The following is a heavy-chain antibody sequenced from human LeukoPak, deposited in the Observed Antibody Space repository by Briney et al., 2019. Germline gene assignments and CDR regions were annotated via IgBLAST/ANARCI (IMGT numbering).Heavy chain of an antibody. D-gene: IGHD5-12*01. CDR2: TYYRSKWYN. J-gene: IGHJ4*02. CDR1: GDSVSSNSAA. CDR3: ARNSGYDYHFDY. V-gene: IGHV6-1*01. Sequence: SQTLSLTCAISGDSVSSNSAAWNWIRQSPSRGPEWLGRTYYRSKWYNDYAVSVKSRITIKPDTSKNQFSLQLNSVTPEDTAVYYCARNSGYDYHFDYWGQGTLVTVSS.